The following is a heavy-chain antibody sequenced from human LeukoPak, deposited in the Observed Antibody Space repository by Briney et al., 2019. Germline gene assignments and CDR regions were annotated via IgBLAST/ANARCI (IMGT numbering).Heavy chain of an antibody. CDR3: ASRMYSSSSRLNFDY. CDR1: GGSISSSSYY. J-gene: IGHJ4*02. CDR2: IYYSGST. V-gene: IGHV4-39*01. D-gene: IGHD6-6*01. Sequence: PSETLSLTCTASGGSISSSSYYWGWIRQPPGKGLEWIGSIYYSGSTYYNPSLKSRVTISVDTSKNQFSLKLSSVTAADTAVYYCASRMYSSSSRLNFDYWGQGTLVTVSS.